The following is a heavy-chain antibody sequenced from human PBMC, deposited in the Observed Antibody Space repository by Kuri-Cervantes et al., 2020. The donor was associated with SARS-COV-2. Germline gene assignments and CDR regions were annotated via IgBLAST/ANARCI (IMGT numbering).Heavy chain of an antibody. Sequence: ASVKVSCKASGYTFTSYGISWVRQAPGQGLEWMGWISAYNGNTNYAQKLQGRATMTADTSTSTAYMELSSLRSEDTAVYYCALGYWGSGYPRNYYHMDVWGKGTTVTVSS. CDR2: ISAYNGNT. V-gene: IGHV1-18*01. J-gene: IGHJ6*03. D-gene: IGHD3-22*01. CDR3: ALGYWGSGYPRNYYHMDV. CDR1: GYTFTSYG.